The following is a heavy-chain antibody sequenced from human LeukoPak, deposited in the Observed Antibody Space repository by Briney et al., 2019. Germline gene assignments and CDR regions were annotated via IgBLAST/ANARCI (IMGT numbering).Heavy chain of an antibody. CDR1: GFTFNLFS. CDR2: ASHDETTK. CDR3: ARSRQGLWLSVIDY. Sequence: GGTLRLSCEASGFTFNLFSMHWIRQTPDKGLEWLAAASHDETTKLYADSVKGRFTISSDNSKNPVYLQMNTLNLDDTAFYFCARSRQGLWLSVIDYWGKGSLVSVSA. J-gene: IGHJ4*02. V-gene: IGHV3-30*04. D-gene: IGHD3-9*01.